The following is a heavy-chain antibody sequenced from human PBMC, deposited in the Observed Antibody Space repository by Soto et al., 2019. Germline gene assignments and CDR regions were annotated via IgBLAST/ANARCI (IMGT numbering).Heavy chain of an antibody. Sequence: GASLRLSCEASGFTFSGHYMDWVRQAPGKGLEWLGRIRNKPNGHTTAYAASVKGRFTISRDDSKNLVYLQMNSLKSEDTALYYCSTTVITAPLFEYWGQGTLVTVS. CDR2: IRNKPNGHTT. V-gene: IGHV3-72*01. CDR1: GFTFSGHY. CDR3: STTVITAPLFEY. D-gene: IGHD2-15*01. J-gene: IGHJ4*02.